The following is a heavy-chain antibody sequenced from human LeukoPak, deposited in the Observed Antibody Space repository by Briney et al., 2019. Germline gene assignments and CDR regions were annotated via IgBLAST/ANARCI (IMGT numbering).Heavy chain of an antibody. CDR1: GGSFSSYYH. D-gene: IGHD6-19*01. V-gene: IGHV4-39*01. Sequence: SETLSLTCSVSGGSFSSYYHWGWIRQPPGKSLEWIGSTFNLEWTGRLFNRGRSYYNPSLRSRLTMSVDTSKTQFSLRLSSVTAADTAVYFCASRSGFVESSGSFDYYYDGMDVWGQGTTVIVSS. CDR2: TFNLEWTGRLFNRGRS. J-gene: IGHJ6*02. CDR3: ASRSGFVESSGSFDYYYDGMDV.